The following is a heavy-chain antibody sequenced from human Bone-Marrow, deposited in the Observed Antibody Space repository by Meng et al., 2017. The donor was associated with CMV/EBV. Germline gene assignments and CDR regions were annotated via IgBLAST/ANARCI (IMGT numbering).Heavy chain of an antibody. J-gene: IGHJ4*02. Sequence: GESLKISCAASGFTFSGSAMHWVRQASGKGLEWVGRIRSRANSYATAYAASVKGRFTISRDDSKNTAYLQMNSLKTEDTAVYYCTRRYYDSSGSYDWGQGTLVTVSS. CDR1: GFTFSGSA. V-gene: IGHV3-73*01. CDR3: TRRYYDSSGSYD. CDR2: IRSRANSYAT. D-gene: IGHD3-22*01.